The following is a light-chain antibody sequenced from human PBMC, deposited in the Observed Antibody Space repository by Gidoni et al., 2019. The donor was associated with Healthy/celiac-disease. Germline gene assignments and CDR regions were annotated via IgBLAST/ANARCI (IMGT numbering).Light chain of an antibody. Sequence: SPATLSWSPGERATLSCRASQSVSSYLAGYQQKPGQAPRLLIYDASNRATGIPARFSGSGSGTDFTLTISSLEPEDFAVYYCQQRSNWPITFGQGTRLEIK. CDR2: DAS. J-gene: IGKJ5*01. CDR3: QQRSNWPIT. CDR1: QSVSSY. V-gene: IGKV3-11*01.